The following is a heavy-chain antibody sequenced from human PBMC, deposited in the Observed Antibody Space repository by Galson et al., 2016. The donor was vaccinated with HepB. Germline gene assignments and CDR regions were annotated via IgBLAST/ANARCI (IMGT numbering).Heavy chain of an antibody. J-gene: IGHJ4*02. CDR2: ITPNSGAA. V-gene: IGHV1-2*02. D-gene: IGHD4-17*01. Sequence: SVKASCKASGYTFIDYFIHWVRQAPGQGLEWLGWITPNSGAAKYDQKFQGRVTMTRDTSINTAYMELTNLSSDDTAVYYCARGARPLTAVMHRRGHLDCWGQGTLVTVSS. CDR1: GYTFIDYF. CDR3: ARGARPLTAVMHRRGHLDC.